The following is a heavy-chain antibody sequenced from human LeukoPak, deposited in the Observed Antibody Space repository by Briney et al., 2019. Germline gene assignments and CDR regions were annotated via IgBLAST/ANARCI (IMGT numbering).Heavy chain of an antibody. V-gene: IGHV3-15*01. CDR3: TTDYNALTGPDY. CDR2: IKSKPDGGTT. CDR1: GFTFSDAW. J-gene: IGHJ4*02. Sequence: PGGSLRLSCAASGFTFSDAWMSWVRQAPGKGLEWVGLIKSKPDGGTTDCAAPVKGRFTISRDDSKNTLFLQMNSLTTEDTAVYYCTTDYNALTGPDYWGQGTLVTVSS. D-gene: IGHD1-1*01.